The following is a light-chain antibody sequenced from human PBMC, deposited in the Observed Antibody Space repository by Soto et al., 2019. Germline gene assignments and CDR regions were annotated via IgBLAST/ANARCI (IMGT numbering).Light chain of an antibody. CDR1: SSDVGGYKY. J-gene: IGLJ2*01. CDR3: SSYATSSTLV. Sequence: QSALTQPASVSGSPGQSLTISCTGTSSDVGGYKYVSWYQQHPGKAPKLMIYEVSNRPSGVSNRFSGSKSGNTASLTISGLQAEDEADYYCSSYATSSTLVFGGGTKLNVL. V-gene: IGLV2-14*01. CDR2: EVS.